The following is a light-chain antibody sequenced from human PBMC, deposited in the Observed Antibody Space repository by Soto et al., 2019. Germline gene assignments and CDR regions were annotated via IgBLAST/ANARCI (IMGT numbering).Light chain of an antibody. J-gene: IGLJ2*01. V-gene: IGLV2-14*01. CDR3: TSYTRSSTLVV. CDR1: SSDVGGYNY. CDR2: EVN. Sequence: QSALTQPASVSGSPGQSITIPCTGTSSDVGGYNYVSWYQQHPGKAPKLMIYEVNNRPSGVSNRFSGSKSANTASLTISGLQSVDEADYYCTSYTRSSTLVVFGGGTKLTVL.